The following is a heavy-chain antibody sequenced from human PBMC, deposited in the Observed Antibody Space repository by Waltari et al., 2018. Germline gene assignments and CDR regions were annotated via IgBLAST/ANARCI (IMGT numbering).Heavy chain of an antibody. D-gene: IGHD3-22*01. CDR2: ISGSGGST. J-gene: IGHJ4*02. CDR3: ATMGQYYYDSSGYGGGEY. V-gene: IGHV3-23*01. Sequence: VRQAPGKGLEWVSAISGSGGSTYYADSVKGRFTISRDNSKNTLYLQMNSLRAEDTAVYYCATMGQYYYDSSGYGGGEYWGQGTLVTVSS.